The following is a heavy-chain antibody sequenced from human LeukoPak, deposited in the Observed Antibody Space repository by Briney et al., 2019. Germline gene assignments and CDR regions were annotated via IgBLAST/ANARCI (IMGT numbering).Heavy chain of an antibody. D-gene: IGHD5-12*01. J-gene: IGHJ3*02. CDR3: AREGSSGQNWYAFDI. Sequence: ASLSVSSTPSVFTFTAYYVQWVRQAPGQGLEWVGWMNFNNGGTRYTPKFQGGVTMNRDTSISTAYMELKSLRSDDTAMYYCAREGSSGQNWYAFDIWGQETMVTVSS. CDR2: MNFNNGGT. CDR1: VFTFTAYY. V-gene: IGHV1-2*02.